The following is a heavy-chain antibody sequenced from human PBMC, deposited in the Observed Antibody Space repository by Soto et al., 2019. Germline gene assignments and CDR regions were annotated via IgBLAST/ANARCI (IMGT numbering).Heavy chain of an antibody. CDR1: GVTFSNYA. J-gene: IGHJ4*02. CDR3: AKQRADYGSGADTFYFDS. V-gene: IGHV3-23*01. D-gene: IGHD3-10*01. Sequence: EVQLLESGGGLVQPGGSLRLSCTVSGVTFSNYAMNWVRQAPGKGLEWVSSLSGSGGTTDYADSVKGRFIISRDNAKNTLYLLMDSLRAEDTALYYCAKQRADYGSGADTFYFDSWSQGALVTVSS. CDR2: LSGSGGTT.